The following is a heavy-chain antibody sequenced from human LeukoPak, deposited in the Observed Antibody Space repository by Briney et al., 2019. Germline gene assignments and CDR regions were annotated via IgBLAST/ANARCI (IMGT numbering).Heavy chain of an antibody. CDR2: IDSGRAYI. D-gene: IGHD3-16*02. J-gene: IGHJ3*02. Sequence: GGSLRLSCAASTFTFSSYTMNWVRQAPGKGLEWVSSIDSGRAYIYYADSVKGRFTISRGNAKNSVYLQMNSLRAEDTAVYYCARGGRGLSPPIDAFDIWGQGTMVTVSS. CDR3: ARGGRGLSPPIDAFDI. V-gene: IGHV3-21*01. CDR1: TFTFSSYT.